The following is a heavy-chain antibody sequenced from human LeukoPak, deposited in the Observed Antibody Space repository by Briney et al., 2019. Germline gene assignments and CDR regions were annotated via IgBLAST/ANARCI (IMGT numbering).Heavy chain of an antibody. D-gene: IGHD2-15*01. CDR1: GFDSSDYY. CDR3: ARGFLYSRPDIVEVPAAFDHYRGLAV. CDR2: MSTTGTYT. Sequence: GGSLTLSCAASGFDSSDYYMTWIRQAPGKGLEWVSYMSTTGTYTNYADSVEGRFTISRDYTKNSLYLHMSSLTDEDTGVYYCARGFLYSRPDIVEVPAAFDHYRGLAVWGHGTTVTASS. J-gene: IGHJ6*02. V-gene: IGHV3-11*06.